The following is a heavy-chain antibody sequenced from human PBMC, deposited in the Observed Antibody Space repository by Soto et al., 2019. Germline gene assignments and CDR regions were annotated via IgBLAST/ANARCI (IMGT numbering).Heavy chain of an antibody. CDR2: ISYDGSNK. D-gene: IGHD3-10*01. V-gene: IGHV3-30*03. CDR1: GFTFSSYG. CDR3: ATMVRGVNWFDP. J-gene: IGHJ5*02. Sequence: QVQLVESGGGVVQPGRSLRLSCAASGFTFSSYGMHWVRQAPGKGLEWVAVISYDGSNKYYADSVKGRFTISRDNSKNTLYLQMNSLRAEDTAVYYCATMVRGVNWFDPWGQGTLVTVSS.